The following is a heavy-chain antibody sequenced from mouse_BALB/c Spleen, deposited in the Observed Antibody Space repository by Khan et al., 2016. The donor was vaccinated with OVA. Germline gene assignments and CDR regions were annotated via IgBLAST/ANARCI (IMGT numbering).Heavy chain of an antibody. CDR1: GYSITNDYA. D-gene: IGHD4-1*01. CDR3: AMGRTY. CDR2: ITYSGRT. Sequence: VQLQQSGPGLVKLSQSLSLTCTVTGYSITNDYAWNWIRQFPGNKLEWMGYITYSGRTSYNPSLKSRISITRDTYKNQFFLTLNFVTTEDTATYCGAMGRTYWGQGTLVTVSA. J-gene: IGHJ3*01. V-gene: IGHV3-2*02.